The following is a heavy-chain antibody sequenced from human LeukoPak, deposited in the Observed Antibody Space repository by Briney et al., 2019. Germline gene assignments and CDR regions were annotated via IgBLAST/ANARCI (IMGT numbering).Heavy chain of an antibody. CDR1: AFTFRTYW. CDR3: ARDRGIVVVTALDY. V-gene: IGHV3-7*05. D-gene: IGHD2-21*02. Sequence: GGSLRLSCAASAFTFRTYWMSWVRQAPGKGLEWVAMIKPDGSEKYYVDSVKGLFTISRDNAKNSLYLQMNSLGAEDTALYYCARDRGIVVVTALDYWGQGTLVTVSS. J-gene: IGHJ4*02. CDR2: IKPDGSEK.